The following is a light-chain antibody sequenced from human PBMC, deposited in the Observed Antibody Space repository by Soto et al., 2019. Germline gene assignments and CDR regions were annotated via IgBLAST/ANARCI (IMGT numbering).Light chain of an antibody. J-gene: IGKJ1*01. CDR3: QQSYSTTRT. V-gene: IGKV1-39*01. CDR1: QSISSY. Sequence: DIQMTQSPSSLSASVGDRVTITCRASQSISSYLNWYQQKPGKAPKLLIYAASSLQSGVPSRFSGSGSGTDFTLTISSLQPEDFATYYWQQSYSTTRTFGQGTKVDIK. CDR2: AAS.